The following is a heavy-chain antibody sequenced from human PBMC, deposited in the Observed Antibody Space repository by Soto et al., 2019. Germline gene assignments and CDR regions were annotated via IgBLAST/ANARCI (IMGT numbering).Heavy chain of an antibody. CDR1: GGSISSYY. CDR2: IYYSGST. Sequence: QVQLQESGPGLVKPSETLSLTCTVSGGSISSYYWSWIRQPPGKGLEWIGYIYYSGSTNYNPSLKSRVTISVDTSKNQFSLKLSSVTAADTAVYYCARRTPTHVYSYGRHDTYNWFDPWGQGTLVTVSS. V-gene: IGHV4-59*08. CDR3: ARRTPTHVYSYGRHDTYNWFDP. D-gene: IGHD5-18*01. J-gene: IGHJ5*02.